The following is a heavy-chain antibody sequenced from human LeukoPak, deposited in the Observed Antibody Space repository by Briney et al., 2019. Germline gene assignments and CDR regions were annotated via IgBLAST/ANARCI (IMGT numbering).Heavy chain of an antibody. Sequence: GGSLRLFCAASGFTFSSYGMHWVRQAPGKGLEWVAVIWYDGSNKYYADSVKGRFTISRDNSKNTLYLQMNSLRAEDTAVYYCARGQWLGGYYYYMDVWGKGTTVTVSS. CDR2: IWYDGSNK. J-gene: IGHJ6*03. V-gene: IGHV3-33*01. CDR3: ARGQWLGGYYYYMDV. CDR1: GFTFSSYG. D-gene: IGHD3-10*01.